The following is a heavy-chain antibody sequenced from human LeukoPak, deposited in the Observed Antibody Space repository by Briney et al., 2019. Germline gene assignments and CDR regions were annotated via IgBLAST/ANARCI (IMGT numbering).Heavy chain of an antibody. CDR2: IIPIFGTA. J-gene: IGHJ6*03. Sequence: SVKVSCKASGGTFSSYAISWVRQAPGQGLEWMEGIIPIFGTANYAQKFQGRVTITADESTSTAYMELSSLRSEDTAVYYCAQYYDFWSGLYYMDVWGKGTTVTVYS. CDR1: GGTFSSYA. D-gene: IGHD3-3*01. CDR3: AQYYDFWSGLYYMDV. V-gene: IGHV1-69*13.